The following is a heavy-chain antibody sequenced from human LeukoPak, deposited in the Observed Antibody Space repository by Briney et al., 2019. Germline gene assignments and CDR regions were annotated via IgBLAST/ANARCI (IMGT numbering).Heavy chain of an antibody. Sequence: GGSLRLSCAASRFTFNSYWMHWVRQAPGKGLVWVSRIVGDGSYTNYADSVKGRFTISRDNAKNTLFLQMNSLRAEDTAVYYCARDGSNSHAFDVWGLGTTVTVSS. CDR2: IVGDGSYT. J-gene: IGHJ3*01. V-gene: IGHV3-74*01. CDR3: ARDGSNSHAFDV. CDR1: RFTFNSYW. D-gene: IGHD5-24*01.